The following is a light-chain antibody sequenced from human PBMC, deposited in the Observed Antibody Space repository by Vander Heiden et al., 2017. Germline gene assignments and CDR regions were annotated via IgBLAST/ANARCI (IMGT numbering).Light chain of an antibody. J-gene: IGKJ1*01. CDR2: DAS. CDR1: QSISNSF. CDR3: RQYNNWPRT. V-gene: IGKV3D-15*01. Sequence: EIVMTQSPATLSMSPGQGATLYCRASQSISNSFLAWYQQKPGQAPRLLIYDASTRATGIPNRFSGSGSGTDFTLTISSLQSEDFAVYYCRQYNNWPRTFGQGTKVEIK.